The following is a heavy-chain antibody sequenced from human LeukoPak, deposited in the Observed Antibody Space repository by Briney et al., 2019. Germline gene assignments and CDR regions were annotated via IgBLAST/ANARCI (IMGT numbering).Heavy chain of an antibody. CDR3: ATSRTLDH. CDR2: IKQDGSEK. V-gene: IGHV3-7*05. CDR1: GFTFSSYW. J-gene: IGHJ4*02. Sequence: GGSLRLSCAAAGFTFSSYWMNWVRQAPGKGLEWVANIKQDGSEKYYVDSVKGRFTISRDNAKNSLYLQMNSLRTEDTAVYYCATSRTLDHWGQGTLVIVSS.